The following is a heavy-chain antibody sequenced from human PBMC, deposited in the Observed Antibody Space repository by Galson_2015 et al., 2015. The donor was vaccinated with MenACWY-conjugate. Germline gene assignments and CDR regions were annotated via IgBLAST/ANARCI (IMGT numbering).Heavy chain of an antibody. V-gene: IGHV5-51*01. CDR1: GYSFTNNW. D-gene: IGHD2-21*02. Sequence: SGAEVKKPGESLKLSCTGSGYSFTNNWIGWVRQMPGKGLEWMGIIYPAGSDTRYSPSFQGQVTISADKSISTAYLQWSSLKASDSAMYYCAVTATVIDLTYYYSLDVWGQGTTVTVSS. CDR3: AVTATVIDLTYYYSLDV. CDR2: IYPAGSDT. J-gene: IGHJ6*02.